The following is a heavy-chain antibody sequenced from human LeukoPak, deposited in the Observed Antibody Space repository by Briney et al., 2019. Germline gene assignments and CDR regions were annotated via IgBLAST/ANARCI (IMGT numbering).Heavy chain of an antibody. CDR3: ARSAGTWFDP. CDR1: GFTFSRYE. D-gene: IGHD1-1*01. CDR2: ISSSGSTI. V-gene: IGHV3-48*03. Sequence: GGSLRLSCAASGFTFSRYEMNWVRQAPGKGLEWVSYISSSGSTIYYADSVKGRFTISRDNAKNSLYLQMNSLRVEDTAVYYCARSAGTWFDPWGQGTLVTVSS. J-gene: IGHJ5*02.